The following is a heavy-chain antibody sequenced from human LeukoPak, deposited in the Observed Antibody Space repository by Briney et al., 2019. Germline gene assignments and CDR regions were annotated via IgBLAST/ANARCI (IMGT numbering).Heavy chain of an antibody. V-gene: IGHV3-23*01. CDR2: IIASGSST. CDR1: GFTFSSYA. CDR3: AKDQAWLRFDY. J-gene: IGHJ4*02. Sequence: GGSLRLSCAASGFTFSSYAMTWVRQAPGKGLEWVSVIIASGSSTYYADSVKGRFTISRDNSKNTLYLQMNSLRAEDTAVYYCAKDQAWLRFDYWGQATLVTVSS. D-gene: IGHD5-12*01.